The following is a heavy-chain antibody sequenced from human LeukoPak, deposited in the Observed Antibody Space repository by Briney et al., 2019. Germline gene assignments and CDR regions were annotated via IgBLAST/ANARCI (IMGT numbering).Heavy chain of an antibody. CDR1: GYTFTGYY. D-gene: IGHD3-16*01. J-gene: IGHJ4*02. CDR3: ARGWGSSWFDY. CDR2: ITPRTGGA. V-gene: IGHV1-2*02. Sequence: ASVKVSCKASGYTFTGYYMHWVRQAPGQGLEWMGWITPRTGGAKLIQKFQGRVTLTVDTSISTIYMEMRSLTSDDTAVYYCARGWGSSWFDYWGQGSPVAVSS.